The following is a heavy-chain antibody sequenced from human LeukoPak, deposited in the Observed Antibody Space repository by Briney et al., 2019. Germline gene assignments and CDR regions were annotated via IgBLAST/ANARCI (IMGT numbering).Heavy chain of an antibody. CDR2: ISSSSSYI. CDR3: AREVTMIPGDWYFDL. V-gene: IGHV3-21*01. J-gene: IGHJ2*01. D-gene: IGHD3-10*01. Sequence: PGGSLRLSCAASGFTFSSYSMNWVRQAPGKGLEWVSSISSSSSYIYYADSVKGRFTISRDNAKNSLYLQMNSLRAEDTAVYYCAREVTMIPGDWYFDLWGRGTLVTVSS. CDR1: GFTFSSYS.